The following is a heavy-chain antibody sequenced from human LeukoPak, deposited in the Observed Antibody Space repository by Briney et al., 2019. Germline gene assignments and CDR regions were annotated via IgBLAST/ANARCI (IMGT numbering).Heavy chain of an antibody. CDR3: ATRNEYSSSFNWFDP. CDR2: IFYSGST. Sequence: SETLSLTCTVSGGSIITYSWSWIRQSPGKGLEWIGYIFYSGSTNYNPSLKSRVTISVDTSKNQFSLKLSSVTAADTAVYYCATRNEYSSSFNWFDPWGQGTLVTVSS. V-gene: IGHV4-59*12. D-gene: IGHD6-6*01. J-gene: IGHJ5*02. CDR1: GGSIITYS.